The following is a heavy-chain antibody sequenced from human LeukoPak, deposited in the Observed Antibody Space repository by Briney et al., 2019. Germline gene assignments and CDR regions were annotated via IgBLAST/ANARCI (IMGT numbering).Heavy chain of an antibody. Sequence: GGSLRLSCAASGFTFSSYAMSWVRQAPGKGLEWVSAISGSGGSTYYADSVKGRFTISRDNSKNTLYLQMNSLRAEDTAVYYCAKDRDFWSGYYISAFDIRGQGTMVTVSS. CDR1: GFTFSSYA. D-gene: IGHD3-3*01. CDR3: AKDRDFWSGYYISAFDI. CDR2: ISGSGGST. V-gene: IGHV3-23*01. J-gene: IGHJ3*02.